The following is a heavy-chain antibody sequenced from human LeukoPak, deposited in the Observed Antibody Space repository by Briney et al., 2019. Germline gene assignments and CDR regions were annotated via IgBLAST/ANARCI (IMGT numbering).Heavy chain of an antibody. CDR2: ISSSGSTI. CDR1: GFTFSDYY. CDR3: ARGPPQYIVVVPAAIWFDP. D-gene: IGHD2-2*01. J-gene: IGHJ5*02. Sequence: PGGSLRLSCAASGFTFSDYYMSWIRQAPGKGLEWVSYISSSGSTIYYADSVKGRFTISRGNAKNSLYLQMNSLRAEDTAVYYCARGPPQYIVVVPAAIWFDPWGQGTLVTVSS. V-gene: IGHV3-11*04.